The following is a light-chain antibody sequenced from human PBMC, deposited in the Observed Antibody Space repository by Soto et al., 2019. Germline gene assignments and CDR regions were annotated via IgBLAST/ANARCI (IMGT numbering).Light chain of an antibody. V-gene: IGLV1-40*01. CDR2: DNN. Sequence: QSVLTQPPSVSGATGQRVTISCTGSSSNTGADYDVHWYQHLPGSAPKLLIYDNNIRPSGVPDRFSGSKSGTSASLAITGLQAEDEGDYYCQSYDSSLSNLVVFGGGTKVTVL. J-gene: IGLJ2*01. CDR3: QSYDSSLSNLVV. CDR1: SSNTGADYD.